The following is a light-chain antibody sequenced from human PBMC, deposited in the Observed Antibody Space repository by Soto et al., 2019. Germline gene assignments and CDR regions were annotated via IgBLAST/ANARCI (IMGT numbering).Light chain of an antibody. Sequence: EIVLTQSPATLSLSPGERATLSCRASQSVSSYLLWYQQKPGHAPRLLIYDASSRVTGIPARFSGSGSGTDFTLTISSLEPEDFAVYYCQQRSKWPITFGQGTRLEIK. CDR1: QSVSSY. CDR2: DAS. V-gene: IGKV3-11*01. J-gene: IGKJ5*01. CDR3: QQRSKWPIT.